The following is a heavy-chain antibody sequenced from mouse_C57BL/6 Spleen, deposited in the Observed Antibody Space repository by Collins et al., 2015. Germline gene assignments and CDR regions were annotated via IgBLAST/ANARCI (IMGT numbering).Heavy chain of an antibody. CDR1: GFTFSSYA. Sequence: DVKLVESGGGLVKPGGSLKLSCAASGFTFSSYAMSWVRQTPEKRLEWVASISSGGSTYYPDSVKGRFTISRDNARNILYLQMSSLRSEDTAMYYCARGTVSYYFDYWGQGTTLTVSS. D-gene: IGHD1-1*01. CDR2: ISSGGST. J-gene: IGHJ2*01. CDR3: ARGTVSYYFDY. V-gene: IGHV5-6-5*01.